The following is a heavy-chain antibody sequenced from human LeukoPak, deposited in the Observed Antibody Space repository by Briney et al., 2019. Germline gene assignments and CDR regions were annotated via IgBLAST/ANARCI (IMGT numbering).Heavy chain of an antibody. Sequence: GASVKVSCKASGYTFTGYYMHWVRQAPGQGLEWMGWINPNSGGTNYAQKFQGRVTMTRDTSISTAYIELSRLRSDDTAVYYCARSQLDGVPAAISDYWGQGTLVTVSS. V-gene: IGHV1-2*02. J-gene: IGHJ4*02. D-gene: IGHD2-2*02. CDR2: INPNSGGT. CDR1: GYTFTGYY. CDR3: ARSQLDGVPAAISDY.